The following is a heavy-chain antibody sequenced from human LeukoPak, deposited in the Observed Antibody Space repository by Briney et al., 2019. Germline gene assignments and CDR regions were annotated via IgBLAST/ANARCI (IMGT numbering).Heavy chain of an antibody. D-gene: IGHD6-13*01. CDR2: INTNTGNP. Sequence: ASVKVSCKASGYTFTSYAMNWVRQAPGQGLEWMGWINTNTGNPTYAQGLTGRFVFSLDTSVSTAYLQISSLKAEDTAVYYCAIGYSSSWYEFDFINWGQGTLVTVSS. CDR3: AIGYSSSWYEFDFIN. CDR1: GYTFTSYA. V-gene: IGHV7-4-1*02. J-gene: IGHJ4*02.